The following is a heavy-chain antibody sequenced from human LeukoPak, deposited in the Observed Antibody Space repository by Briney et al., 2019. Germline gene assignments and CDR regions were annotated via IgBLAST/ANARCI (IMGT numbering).Heavy chain of an antibody. CDR2: IYDSGST. J-gene: IGHJ4*02. Sequence: SETLSLTCTVSGGSISSYYWSWIRQPPGKGLEWIGYIYDSGSTNYNPSLKSRVTMSVDTSKNQFSLKLSSVTAADTAVYYCAKPLLDTAMAMGFDYWGQGTLVTVSS. D-gene: IGHD5-18*01. CDR3: AKPLLDTAMAMGFDY. V-gene: IGHV4-59*12. CDR1: GGSISSYY.